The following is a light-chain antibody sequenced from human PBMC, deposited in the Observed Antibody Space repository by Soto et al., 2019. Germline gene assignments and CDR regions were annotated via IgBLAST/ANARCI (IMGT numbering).Light chain of an antibody. Sequence: QSALTQPASVSGSPGQSITISCTGTSSDVGGYNYVSWYQQHPGKAPKLMIYEVSNRPSGVSTRFSGSKSGNTASLTISGLQAEDEAGYYCSSYTSSRAYVFGTGTKLTVL. CDR3: SSYTSSRAYV. CDR1: SSDVGGYNY. J-gene: IGLJ1*01. CDR2: EVS. V-gene: IGLV2-14*01.